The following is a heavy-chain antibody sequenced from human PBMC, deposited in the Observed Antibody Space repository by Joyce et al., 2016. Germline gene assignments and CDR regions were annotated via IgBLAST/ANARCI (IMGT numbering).Heavy chain of an antibody. Sequence: EVQMIQSGGGLVQPGESLRLSCAASGFAFSHHWMHWVRQIPGKGQMCAAHVSDDVSYVDSVEGRFTSTRDNAEDTLSLRLNNLVGEDTAVYYCVRSLGDPTSAWGQGTLVVVSS. CDR1: GFAFSHHW. CDR2: VSDDVS. J-gene: IGHJ5*02. CDR3: VRSLGDPTSA. D-gene: IGHD3-16*01. V-gene: IGHV3-74*01.